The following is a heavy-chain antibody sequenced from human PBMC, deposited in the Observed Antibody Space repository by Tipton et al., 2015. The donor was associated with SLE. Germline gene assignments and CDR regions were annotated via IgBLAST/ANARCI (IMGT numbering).Heavy chain of an antibody. V-gene: IGHV4-61*02. CDR3: AGEDRLIWGRAAFDI. J-gene: IGHJ3*02. Sequence: TLSLTCTVSGGSISSGGHFWSWIRQPAGKGLEWIGRIFITGNTNYNPSLESRVTISIDTSKNQFSLNLHSVTAADTAVYYCAGEDRLIWGRAAFDIWGQGTVAIVSS. D-gene: IGHD7-27*01. CDR2: IFITGNT. CDR1: GGSISSGGHF.